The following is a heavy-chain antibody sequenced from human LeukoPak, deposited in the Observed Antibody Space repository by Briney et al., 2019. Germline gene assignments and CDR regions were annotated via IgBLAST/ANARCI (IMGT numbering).Heavy chain of an antibody. Sequence: GGSLRLSCAASGFTFSSYGMHWVRQAPGKGLEWVGFIRSKAYGGTTKNAASVKGRFTISRDDSRSIAYLQMNSLKTEDTAVYYCTRRYNYDSSGYYYVRDAFDIWGQGTMVTVSS. D-gene: IGHD3-22*01. CDR3: TRRYNYDSSGYYYVRDAFDI. CDR1: GFTFSSYG. V-gene: IGHV3-49*04. CDR2: IRSKAYGGTT. J-gene: IGHJ3*02.